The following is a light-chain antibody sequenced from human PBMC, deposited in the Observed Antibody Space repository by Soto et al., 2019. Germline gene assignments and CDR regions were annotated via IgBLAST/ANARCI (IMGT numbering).Light chain of an antibody. CDR2: EGR. CDR3: CSFASGSTFYV. V-gene: IGLV2-23*01. CDR1: ASDVGSSNL. Sequence: QSALTQPASVSGSPGQSITISCTGTASDVGSSNLVSWYQQYPGKAPKLIIYEGRRRPSGVSGRFSGSKSGNTASLTISGLQAEDEADYYCCSFASGSTFYVFGTGTKVTVL. J-gene: IGLJ1*01.